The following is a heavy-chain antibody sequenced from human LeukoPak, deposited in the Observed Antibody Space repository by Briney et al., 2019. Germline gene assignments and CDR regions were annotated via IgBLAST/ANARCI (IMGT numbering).Heavy chain of an antibody. CDR2: ISGSGGST. J-gene: IGHJ4*02. D-gene: IGHD3-16*01. V-gene: IGHV3-23*01. CDR3: AKDRGKASPGRYYFDY. CDR1: GFTFSTYA. Sequence: GGSLRPSCAASGFTFSTYAMTWVRQAPGKGLEWVSAISGSGGSTYYADSVKGRFTISRDSSKNTLYLQLNSLRAEDTAVYYCAKDRGKASPGRYYFDYWGQGTLVTVSS.